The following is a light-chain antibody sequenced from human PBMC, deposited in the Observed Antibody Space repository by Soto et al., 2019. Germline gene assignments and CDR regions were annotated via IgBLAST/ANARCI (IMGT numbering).Light chain of an antibody. CDR2: TNN. V-gene: IGLV1-44*01. CDR3: AAWDDSLKGRGV. CDR1: TSNIGNNV. J-gene: IGLJ3*02. Sequence: QSVLTQPPSASGTPGQRVTISCSGSTSNIGNNVVNWYQQRPGTAPKLLIPTNNQRPSGVPDRFSGSKSGTSASLTITGLQSDDEADYYCAAWDDSLKGRGVFGGGTKLTVL.